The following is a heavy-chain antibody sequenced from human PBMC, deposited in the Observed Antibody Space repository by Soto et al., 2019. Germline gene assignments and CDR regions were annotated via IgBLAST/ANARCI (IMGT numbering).Heavy chain of an antibody. J-gene: IGHJ6*02. D-gene: IGHD2-2*01. CDR2: IKSKIDGGTT. CDR1: GITFSKAW. CDR3: TTYCSSTSCDSYYYHTMDV. V-gene: IGHV3-15*07. Sequence: GGSLRLSCAASGITFSKAWMNWVRQAPGKGLEWVGRIKSKIDGGTTDYAAPVNGRFTISRDESKNTLYLQMNSLKTEDTAVYYCTTYCSSTSCDSYYYHTMDVWGQGTTVTVS.